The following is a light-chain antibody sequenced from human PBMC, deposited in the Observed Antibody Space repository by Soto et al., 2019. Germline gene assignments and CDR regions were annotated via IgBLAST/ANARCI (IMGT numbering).Light chain of an antibody. J-gene: IGKJ4*02. V-gene: IGKV3-11*01. CDR2: DAF. Sequence: EIVLTQSPATLSLSPGERATLSCRASQSIGSYLAWYQQKPGQAPRLLTYDAFKRATGIPATFTGSRSRTDFTLTISSLQPDDSAVYYCQPHNNLPLTFGGGTKVEIK. CDR1: QSIGSY. CDR3: QPHNNLPLT.